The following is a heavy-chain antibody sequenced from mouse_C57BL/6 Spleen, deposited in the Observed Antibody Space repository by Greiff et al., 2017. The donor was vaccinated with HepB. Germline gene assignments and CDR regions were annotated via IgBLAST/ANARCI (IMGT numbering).Heavy chain of an antibody. J-gene: IGHJ3*01. Sequence: QVQLQQPGAELVMPGASVKLSCKASGYTLTSYWMHWVKQRPGQGLEWIGEIDHSDSYTNYNQKFKGKSTLTVDKSSSTAYMQISSLTSEDSAVYYCARIDSSGPCFAYWGQGTLVTVSA. CDR1: GYTLTSYW. CDR3: ARIDSSGPCFAY. CDR2: IDHSDSYT. V-gene: IGHV1-69*01. D-gene: IGHD3-2*02.